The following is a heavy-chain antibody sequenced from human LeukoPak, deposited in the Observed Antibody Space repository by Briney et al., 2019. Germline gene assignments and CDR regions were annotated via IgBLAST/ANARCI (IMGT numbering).Heavy chain of an antibody. CDR2: ISYDGSNK. J-gene: IGHJ3*02. CDR3: AREQTANAFDI. CDR1: GFTFSNYA. V-gene: IGHV3-30-3*01. D-gene: IGHD5-18*01. Sequence: GGSLRLSCAASGFTFSNYAMHWVRQAPGKGLEWVAVISYDGSNKYYADSVKGRFTISRDNSKNTLYLQMNSLRAEDTAVYYCAREQTANAFDIWGQGTMVTVSS.